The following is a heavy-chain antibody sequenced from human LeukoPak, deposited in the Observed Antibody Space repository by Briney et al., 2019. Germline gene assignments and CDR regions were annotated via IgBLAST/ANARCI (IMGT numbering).Heavy chain of an antibody. J-gene: IGHJ4*02. CDR3: ARARDCGMATINYFDY. D-gene: IGHD5-24*01. V-gene: IGHV1-2*02. Sequence: ASVKVSCKASGYTFTGYYMHWVRQAPGQGLEWMGWINPNSGGTNYAQKFQGRVTMTRDTSISTAYMELSRLRSDDTAVCYCARARDCGMATINYFDYWGQGTLVTVSS. CDR1: GYTFTGYY. CDR2: INPNSGGT.